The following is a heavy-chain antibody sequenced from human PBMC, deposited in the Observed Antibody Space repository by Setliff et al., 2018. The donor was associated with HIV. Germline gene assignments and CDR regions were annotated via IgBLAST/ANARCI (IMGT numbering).Heavy chain of an antibody. Sequence: SETLSLTCAVSGYSISNVYYWGWIRQSPGKALEWIGSIYHTGSTSYNPSVKSRVTILVDTSKNQFSLHLTSVTAADTAVYYCARVGGSPPYYYYYMDVWGTGTTVTVSS. CDR1: GYSISNVYY. CDR2: IYHTGST. V-gene: IGHV4-38-2*01. J-gene: IGHJ6*03. D-gene: IGHD3-16*01. CDR3: ARVGGSPPYYYYYMDV.